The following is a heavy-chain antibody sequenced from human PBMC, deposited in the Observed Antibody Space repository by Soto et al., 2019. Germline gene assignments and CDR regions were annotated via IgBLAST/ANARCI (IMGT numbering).Heavy chain of an antibody. CDR3: AKDYYDSSGYSYDAFDI. D-gene: IGHD3-22*01. Sequence: GGSLRLSCAASGFTFSSYAMSWVRQAPGKGLEWVSAISGSGGSTYYADSVKGRFTISRDNSKNTLYLQMNSLRAEDTAVYYCAKDYYDSSGYSYDAFDIWGQGTMVTVSS. CDR1: GFTFSSYA. V-gene: IGHV3-23*01. CDR2: ISGSGGST. J-gene: IGHJ3*02.